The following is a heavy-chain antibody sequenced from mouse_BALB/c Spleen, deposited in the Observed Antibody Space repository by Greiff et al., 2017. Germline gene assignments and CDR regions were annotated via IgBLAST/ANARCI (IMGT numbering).Heavy chain of an antibody. Sequence: EVQLQESGAELVKPGASVKLSCTASGFNIKDTYMHWVKQRPEQGLEWIGRIDPANGNTKYDPKFQGKATITADTSSNTAYLQLSSLTSEDTAVYYCARDYVPYAMDYWGQGTSVTVSS. CDR1: GFNIKDTY. CDR3: ARDYVPYAMDY. J-gene: IGHJ4*01. D-gene: IGHD2-4*01. V-gene: IGHV14-3*02. CDR2: IDPANGNT.